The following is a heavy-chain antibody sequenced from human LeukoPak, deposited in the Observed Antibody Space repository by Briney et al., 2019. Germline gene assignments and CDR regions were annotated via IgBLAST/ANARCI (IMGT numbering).Heavy chain of an antibody. J-gene: IGHJ4*02. CDR2: IYHTGSV. Sequence: SGTLSLTCAVSGGSINSNYWWTWVRQSPGKGLEWIGEIYHTGSVNYNLSLESRVTISRDRSKNQFSLMLRSVTAADTAVYYCARHYDLWSGYNYWGQGPLVTVSS. CDR1: GGSINSNYW. V-gene: IGHV4-4*02. CDR3: ARHYDLWSGYNY. D-gene: IGHD3-3*01.